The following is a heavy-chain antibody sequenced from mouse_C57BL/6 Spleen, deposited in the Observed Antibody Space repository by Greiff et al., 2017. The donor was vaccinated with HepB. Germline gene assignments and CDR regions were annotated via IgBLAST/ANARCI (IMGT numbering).Heavy chain of an antibody. CDR2: IRSKSSNYAT. CDR1: GFTFNTYA. CDR3: VRDLNYGTNWYFDV. J-gene: IGHJ1*03. D-gene: IGHD1-1*01. V-gene: IGHV10-3*01. Sequence: GGGLVQPKGSLKLSCAASGFTFNTYAMHWVRQAPGKGLEWVARIRSKSSNYATYYADSVKDRFTISRDDSQSMLYLQMNNLKTEDTAMYYCVRDLNYGTNWYFDVWGTGTTVTVSS.